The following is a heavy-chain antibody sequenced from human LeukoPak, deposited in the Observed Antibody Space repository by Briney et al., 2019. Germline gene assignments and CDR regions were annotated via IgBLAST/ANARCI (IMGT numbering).Heavy chain of an antibody. CDR2: FYVGGAT. J-gene: IGHJ4*02. CDR3: ARGDGYNFFDY. CDR1: GFTFRTFW. D-gene: IGHD5-24*01. V-gene: IGHV3-53*01. Sequence: GGSLRLSCAASGFTFRTFWMSWVRQAPGKGLEWVSVFYVGGATYYADSVKGRFTISRDNSENTLYLQMKSLRAEDTAVYYCARGDGYNFFDYWGQGTLVTVSS.